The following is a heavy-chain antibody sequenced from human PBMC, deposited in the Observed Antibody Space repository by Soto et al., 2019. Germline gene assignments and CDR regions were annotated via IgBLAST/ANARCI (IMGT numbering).Heavy chain of an antibody. CDR1: GGSSGSYS. V-gene: IGHV4-59*01. J-gene: IGHJ4*02. CDR3: AREGNLGRWIQPLDS. CDR2: IHYNGNT. D-gene: IGHD2-2*03. Sequence: PSETLSLTCTVSGGSSGSYSWSWIRQPPGKGLEWIGNIHYNGNTKYSPSLKSRVTMSVDTSKNHFSLKLISVTTADTAVYFCAREGNLGRWIQPLDSWGQGTLVTVSS.